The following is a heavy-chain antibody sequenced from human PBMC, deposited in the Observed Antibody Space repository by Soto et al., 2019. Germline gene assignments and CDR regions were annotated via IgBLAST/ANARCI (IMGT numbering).Heavy chain of an antibody. Sequence: GESLKISCKGSGYSFTSYWIGWVRQMPGKGLEWMGIIYPGDSDTRYSPSFQGQVTISADKSISTAYLQMNSLRSEDTAMYYCASGTGYYTSTTYSAVYYGLDVWGQGTTVTVSS. D-gene: IGHD2-2*01. CDR2: IYPGDSDT. CDR3: ASGTGYYTSTTYSAVYYGLDV. CDR1: GYSFTSYW. J-gene: IGHJ6*02. V-gene: IGHV5-51*01.